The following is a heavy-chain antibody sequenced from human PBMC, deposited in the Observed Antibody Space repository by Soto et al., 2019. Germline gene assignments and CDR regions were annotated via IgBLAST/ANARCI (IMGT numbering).Heavy chain of an antibody. J-gene: IGHJ6*03. CDR1: GFTFSSYG. D-gene: IGHD4-4*01. Sequence: GGSLRLSCAASGFTFSSYGMHWVRQAPGKGLEWVAVISYDGSNKYYADSVKGRFTISRDNSKNTLYLQMNSLRAEDTAVYYCAKDHTVAYYYYYYMDVWGKGTTVTVSS. CDR2: ISYDGSNK. V-gene: IGHV3-30*18. CDR3: AKDHTVAYYYYYYMDV.